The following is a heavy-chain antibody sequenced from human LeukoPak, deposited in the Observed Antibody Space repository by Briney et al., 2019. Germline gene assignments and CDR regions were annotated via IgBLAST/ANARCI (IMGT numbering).Heavy chain of an antibody. Sequence: GGSLRLSCAASGFTFSSYSMNWVRQAPGKGLEWVSFISSSSNYKYYADSVKSRITISRDNAKNSLYLQMNGLRAEDTAVYYCTRVGSGGYYFDYWGQGTLVTVSS. D-gene: IGHD2-15*01. J-gene: IGHJ4*02. CDR1: GFTFSSYS. CDR3: TRVGSGGYYFDY. V-gene: IGHV3-21*01. CDR2: ISSSSNYK.